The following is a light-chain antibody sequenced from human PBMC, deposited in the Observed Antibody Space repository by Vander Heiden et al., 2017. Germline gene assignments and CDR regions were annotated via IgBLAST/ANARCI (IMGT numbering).Light chain of an antibody. CDR1: SSNISKNY. Sequence: QSVLTQPPSVSAAPGQKVTISCSGSSSNISKNYVSWYQQLPGTAPKLLIYENNKRPSGIPDRFSGSRAGTSATLGITGLQTGDEAEYYCGTWDSSLSAVIFGGGTKLTVL. CDR2: ENN. V-gene: IGLV1-51*02. CDR3: GTWDSSLSAVI. J-gene: IGLJ2*01.